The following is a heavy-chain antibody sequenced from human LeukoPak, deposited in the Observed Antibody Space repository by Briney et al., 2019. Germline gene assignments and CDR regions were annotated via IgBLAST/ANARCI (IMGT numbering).Heavy chain of an antibody. D-gene: IGHD6-13*01. V-gene: IGHV4-59*08. CDR1: GGSISSYY. CDR3: ARRRGYSGSYYYFDY. J-gene: IGHJ4*02. Sequence: PWETLSLTCSVSGGSISSYYWSWIRQPPGKGLEWIGYISYSGSTKYNPSLKSRVTISVDTSNNQFSLRVSSVTAADTAVYYCARRRGYSGSYYYFDYWGQGTLVSVSS. CDR2: ISYSGST.